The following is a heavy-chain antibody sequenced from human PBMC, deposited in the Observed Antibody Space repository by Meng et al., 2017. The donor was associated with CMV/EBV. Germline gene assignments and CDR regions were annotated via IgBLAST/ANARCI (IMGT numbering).Heavy chain of an antibody. CDR1: GYSISSSYY. Sequence: ESLKISCTVSGYSISSSYYWTWIRQPPGKGLEWIGYIYYSGSTYYNPSLKGRVTISVDTSKNQFSLKLSSVTAADTAVYYCARAVGGSGWYYFDYWGQGTLVTVSS. CDR2: IYYSGST. D-gene: IGHD6-19*01. V-gene: IGHV4-38-2*02. CDR3: ARAVGGSGWYYFDY. J-gene: IGHJ4*02.